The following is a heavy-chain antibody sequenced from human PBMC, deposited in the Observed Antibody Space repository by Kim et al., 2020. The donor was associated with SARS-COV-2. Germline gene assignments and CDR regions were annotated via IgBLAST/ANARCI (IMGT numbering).Heavy chain of an antibody. V-gene: IGHV3-73*01. J-gene: IGHJ6*03. D-gene: IGHD2-21*02. Sequence: GGSLRLSCVASGFTFSGSNMHWVRQASGKGLEWVGRIRSKTNGYTTAYAASVKGRFTISRDDSRDTAYLQMNSLKTEDTAVYYCTRWTADYYMDVWGKGT. CDR1: GFTFSGSN. CDR2: IRSKTNGYTT. CDR3: TRWTADYYMDV.